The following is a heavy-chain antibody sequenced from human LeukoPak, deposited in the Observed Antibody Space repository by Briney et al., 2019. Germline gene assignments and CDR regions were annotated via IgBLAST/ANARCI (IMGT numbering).Heavy chain of an antibody. V-gene: IGHV3-53*01. CDR1: GFTFSDYA. Sequence: GGSLRLSCVASGFTFSDYAMNWVRQAPGKGLEWVSVTYTGGNSYYAGSVQGRFIISRDISKNTLYLQMNNLRAEDSALYYCARGGRGSAAVVAPRSFDIWGQGTMVTVSS. CDR2: TYTGGNS. J-gene: IGHJ3*02. D-gene: IGHD3-22*01. CDR3: ARGGRGSAAVVAPRSFDI.